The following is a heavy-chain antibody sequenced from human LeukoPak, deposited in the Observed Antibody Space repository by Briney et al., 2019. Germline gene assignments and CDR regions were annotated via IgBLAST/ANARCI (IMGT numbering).Heavy chain of an antibody. D-gene: IGHD1-26*01. CDR3: AKDRVGATLYFDC. CDR1: GFTFRNFG. CDR2: LSYTGDST. V-gene: IGHV3-23*01. J-gene: IGHJ4*02. Sequence: GGSLRLSCAASGFTFRNFGMSWVRQAPGKGLEWVSGLSYTGDSTYYADSVKGRFTISRDISKNTLYLQMNSLRAEDTAIYYCAKDRVGATLYFDCWGQGTLVTVSS.